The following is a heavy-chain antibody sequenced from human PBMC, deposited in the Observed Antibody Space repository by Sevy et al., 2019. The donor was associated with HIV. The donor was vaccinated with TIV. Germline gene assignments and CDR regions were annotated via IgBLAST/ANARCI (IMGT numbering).Heavy chain of an antibody. V-gene: IGHV4-4*07. J-gene: IGHJ4*02. CDR1: GDSFSSYF. CDR3: ARSNWVTATNGFSKSYYFDY. D-gene: IGHD7-27*01. CDR2: INTSGST. Sequence: ETLSLTCTVSGDSFSSYFWAWIRQPAGKGLEWIGRINTSGSTNYNPSLKSRVTMSVDTSKSQFSLKGTSLTAADTAIYFCARSNWVTATNGFSKSYYFDYWGQGSLVTVSS.